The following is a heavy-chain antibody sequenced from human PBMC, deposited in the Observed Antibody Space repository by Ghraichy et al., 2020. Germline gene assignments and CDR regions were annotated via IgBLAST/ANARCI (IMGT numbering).Heavy chain of an antibody. CDR2: IYSGGST. V-gene: IGHV3-53*04. CDR1: GFTVSSNY. Sequence: LSLTCAASGFTVSSNYMSWVRQAPGKGLEWVSVIYSGGSTYYADSVKGRFTISRHNSKNTLYLQMNSLRAEDTAVYYCARSSGSYREGLDYWGQGTLVTVSS. J-gene: IGHJ4*02. CDR3: ARSSGSYREGLDY. D-gene: IGHD1-26*01.